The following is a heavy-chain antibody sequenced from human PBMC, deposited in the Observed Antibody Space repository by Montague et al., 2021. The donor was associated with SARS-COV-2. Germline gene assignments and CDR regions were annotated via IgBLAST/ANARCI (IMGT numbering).Heavy chain of an antibody. CDR3: VRYSGWFYFDF. CDR2: TYYRSKWYS. Sequence: CAISGDSVSSNSVAWSWNRQSPSRGLEWLGRTYYRSKWYSDYAPSVRGQLTVNPDASKNEFSLELNYVTPEDTAVYYCVRYSGWFYFDFWGQGTLVTVSS. CDR1: GDSVSSNSVA. V-gene: IGHV6-1*01. D-gene: IGHD6-19*01. J-gene: IGHJ4*02.